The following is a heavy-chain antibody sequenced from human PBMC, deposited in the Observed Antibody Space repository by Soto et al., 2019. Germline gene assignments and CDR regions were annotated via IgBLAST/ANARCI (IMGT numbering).Heavy chain of an antibody. Sequence: PSETLSLTCTVSGGSISSYYWSWIRQPPGKGLEWIGYIYYSGSTNYNPSLKSRVTISVDTSKNQFSLKLSSVTAADTAVYYCARVGAVAGRYYYYYYMDVRGKGTTVTVSS. CDR1: GGSISSYY. CDR2: IYYSGST. D-gene: IGHD6-19*01. J-gene: IGHJ6*03. V-gene: IGHV4-59*01. CDR3: ARVGAVAGRYYYYYYMDV.